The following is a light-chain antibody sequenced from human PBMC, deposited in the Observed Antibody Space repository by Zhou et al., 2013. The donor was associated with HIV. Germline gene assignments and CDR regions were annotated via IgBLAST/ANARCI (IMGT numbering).Light chain of an antibody. V-gene: IGKV2-28*01. CDR1: QSLLHGNAYNY. J-gene: IGKJ1*01. CDR3: MQALQTPWT. CDR2: LGS. Sequence: DIVMTQSPLSLPVTPGEPASLSCKSSQSLLHGNAYNYLDWYLQKPGQSPQLLIYLGSNRASGVPDRFSGSGSGTDFTLKISRVEAEDVGVYYCMQALQTPWTFGQGTKVEI.